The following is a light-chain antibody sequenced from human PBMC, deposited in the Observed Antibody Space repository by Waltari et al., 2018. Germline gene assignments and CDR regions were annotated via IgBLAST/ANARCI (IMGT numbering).Light chain of an antibody. CDR2: GAS. CDR3: LQRSNWPYS. Sequence: LSCRASQSVSSSLAWYQQKPGQAPRLLIYGASSRATGIPDRFSGSGSGTDFTLTISSLEPEDVGVYYCLQRSNWPYSFGQGTKVEIK. J-gene: IGKJ2*03. V-gene: IGKV3D-20*02. CDR1: QSVSSS.